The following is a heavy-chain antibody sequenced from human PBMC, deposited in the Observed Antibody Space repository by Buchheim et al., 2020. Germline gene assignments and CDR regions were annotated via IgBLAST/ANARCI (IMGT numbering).Heavy chain of an antibody. Sequence: EVQLVESGGGLVQPGGSLRLSCAASGFTVSSNYMSWVRQAPGKGLEWVSVIYSGGSTYYADSVKGRFTISRDNSKNTLYLQMNSLRAEDTAVYYCAGRSIAARRWSRPAVGHYYGMDVWGQGTT. CDR2: IYSGGST. V-gene: IGHV3-66*01. CDR3: AGRSIAARRWSRPAVGHYYGMDV. CDR1: GFTVSSNY. J-gene: IGHJ6*02. D-gene: IGHD6-6*01.